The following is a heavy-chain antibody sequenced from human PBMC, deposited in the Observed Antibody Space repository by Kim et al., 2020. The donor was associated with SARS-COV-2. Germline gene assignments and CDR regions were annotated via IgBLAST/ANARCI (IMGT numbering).Heavy chain of an antibody. CDR3: ARDLVAVVTPGGYYYYGMDV. CDR1: GYTFTSYA. D-gene: IGHD6-19*01. V-gene: IGHV7-4-1*02. J-gene: IGHJ6*02. CDR2: INTNTGNP. Sequence: ASVKVSCKASGYTFTSYAMNWVRQAPGQGLEWMGWINTNTGNPTYAQGFTGRFVFSLDTSVSTAYLQISSLKAEDTAVYYCARDLVAVVTPGGYYYYGMDVWGHGSTVTVSS.